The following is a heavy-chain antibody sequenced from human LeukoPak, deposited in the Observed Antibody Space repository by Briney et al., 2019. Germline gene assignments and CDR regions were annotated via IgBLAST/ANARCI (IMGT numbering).Heavy chain of an antibody. CDR2: IYPGGSDT. J-gene: IGHJ4*02. Sequence: GESLKTSCKGSGYRFTSYWNGRGRQMPGKGLELMGIIYPGGSDTRYSPSFQGQITISADKAISTAYLQWSSLKASDTAMYYCARPGNWNYGPSDFDYWGQGTLVTVSS. D-gene: IGHD1-7*01. CDR3: ARPGNWNYGPSDFDY. CDR1: GYRFTSYW. V-gene: IGHV5-51*01.